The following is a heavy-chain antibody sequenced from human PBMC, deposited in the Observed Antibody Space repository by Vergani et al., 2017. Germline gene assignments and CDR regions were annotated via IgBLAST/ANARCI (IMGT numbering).Heavy chain of an antibody. D-gene: IGHD2-15*01. CDR2: ISGSGGST. V-gene: IGHV3-23*01. J-gene: IGHJ4*02. CDR1: GFTFSSYA. Sequence: EVQLLESGGGLVQPGGSLRLSCAASGFTFSSYAMSWVRQAPGKGLEWVSAISGSGGSTYYADSVKGRFTISRDNAKNSLYLQMNSLRAEDTAVYYCARGVGGYVDYWGQGTLVTVSS. CDR3: ARGVGGYVDY.